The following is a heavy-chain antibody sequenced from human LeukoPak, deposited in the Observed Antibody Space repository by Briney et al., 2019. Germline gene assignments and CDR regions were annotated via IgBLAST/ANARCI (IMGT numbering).Heavy chain of an antibody. CDR3: ARRELLDAFDI. J-gene: IGHJ3*02. CDR2: IYTSGST. Sequence: PSQTLSLTCTVSGGSISSGSYYWSWIRQPAGKGLEWIGRIYTSGSTNYNPSLKSRVTISVDTSKNQFSLKLSSVTAADMAVYYCARRELLDAFDIWGQGTMVTVSS. CDR1: GGSISSGSYY. D-gene: IGHD1-26*01. V-gene: IGHV4-61*02.